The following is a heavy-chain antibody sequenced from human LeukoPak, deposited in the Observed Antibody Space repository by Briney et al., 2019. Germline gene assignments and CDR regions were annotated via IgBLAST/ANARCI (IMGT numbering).Heavy chain of an antibody. CDR1: GFTFSDYY. CDR3: ARDLSTGSYYYYGMDV. V-gene: IGHV3-11*01. CDR2: ISSSGSTI. Sequence: PGGSLRLSCAASGFTFSDYYMSWIRQAPGKGLEWASYISSSGSTIYYADSVKGRFTISRDNAKNSLYLQMNSLRAEDTAVYYCARDLSTGSYYYYGMDVWGQGTTVTVSS. J-gene: IGHJ6*02. D-gene: IGHD2/OR15-2a*01.